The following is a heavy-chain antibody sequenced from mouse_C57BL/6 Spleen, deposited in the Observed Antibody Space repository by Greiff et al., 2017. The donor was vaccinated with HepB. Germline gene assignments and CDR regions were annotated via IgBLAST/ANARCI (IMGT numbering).Heavy chain of an antibody. Sequence: QVHVKQPGTELVKPGASVKLSCKASGYTFTSYWMHWVKQRPGRGLEWIGNINPSNGGTNYNEKFKSKATLTVDKSSSTAYMQLSSLTSEDSAVYYCAPDFYYGSSRPYWYFDVWGTGTTVTVSS. V-gene: IGHV1-53*01. D-gene: IGHD1-1*01. CDR2: INPSNGGT. J-gene: IGHJ1*03. CDR3: APDFYYGSSRPYWYFDV. CDR1: GYTFTSYW.